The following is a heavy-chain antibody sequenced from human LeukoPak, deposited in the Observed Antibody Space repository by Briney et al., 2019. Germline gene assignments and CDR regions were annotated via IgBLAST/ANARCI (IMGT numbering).Heavy chain of an antibody. CDR3: VHRLIAARQGSFDS. CDR2: IYWDDDK. CDR1: GFSLSTNGVG. Sequence: SGPTLVNPTQTRTLTCTFSGFSLSTNGVGVGWIRQPPGKALEWLAIIYWDDDKYYRPSLKSRLTITKDSSKNQVVLTMTNMDPVDTATYYCVHRLIAARQGSFDSWGQGTLVTVSS. D-gene: IGHD6-6*01. J-gene: IGHJ4*02. V-gene: IGHV2-5*02.